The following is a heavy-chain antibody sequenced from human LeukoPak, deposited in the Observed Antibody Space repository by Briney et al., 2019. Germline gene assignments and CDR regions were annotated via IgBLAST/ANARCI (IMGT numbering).Heavy chain of an antibody. V-gene: IGHV1-2*02. CDR3: AREDSSGWYGLDY. CDR1: GYIFTGYY. D-gene: IGHD6-13*01. CDR2: INPNSGGT. J-gene: IGHJ4*02. Sequence: GASVKVSCKASGYIFTGYYIHWVRQDPGQGLEWMGWINPNSGGTNYAQRFQGRVAMTRDTSISTAYMELSRLRSDDTAVYYCAREDSSGWYGLDYWGQGTLVTVSS.